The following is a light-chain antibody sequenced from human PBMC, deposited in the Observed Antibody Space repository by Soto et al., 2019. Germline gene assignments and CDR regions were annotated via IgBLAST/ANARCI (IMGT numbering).Light chain of an antibody. CDR2: GAS. V-gene: IGKV3-20*01. CDR1: QSVGRTF. Sequence: EIVLTQSPGTLSVSPGERATLSCRASQSVGRTFLAWYQQKPGQAPRLLIHGASSRATGIPDRFSGSGSETAFTLSISRMETEDFAVYYCQQYASSPLTFGGGTKVETK. J-gene: IGKJ4*01. CDR3: QQYASSPLT.